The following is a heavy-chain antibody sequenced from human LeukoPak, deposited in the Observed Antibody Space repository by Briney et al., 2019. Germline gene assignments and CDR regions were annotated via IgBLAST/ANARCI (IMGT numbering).Heavy chain of an antibody. CDR1: GAPVRSGGYY. CDR3: ARSYYDFLSGFYSHYYMDV. Sequence: SETLSLTCTVSGAPVRSGGYYWCWIRQDPGKGLEWIGSIFHGGSTYYNPSLKSRLTISVDTSKNQFSLKLNSVTAADTAVYYCARSYYDFLSGFYSHYYMDVWGKGTTVTVSS. CDR2: IFHGGST. D-gene: IGHD3-3*01. V-gene: IGHV4-31*03. J-gene: IGHJ6*03.